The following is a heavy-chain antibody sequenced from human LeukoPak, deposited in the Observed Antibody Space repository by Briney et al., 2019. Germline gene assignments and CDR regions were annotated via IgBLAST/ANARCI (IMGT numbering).Heavy chain of an antibody. CDR2: IYYSGST. D-gene: IGHD5-18*01. V-gene: IGHV4-59*08. Sequence: SETLSLTCTVSGGSIGSYYWSWIRQPPGKGLEWIGYIYYSGSTNYNPSLKTRVTMSVDTSKNQFSLKLSSVTAADTAVYYCASYTYGYYFNSWGQGTLVTVSS. CDR1: GGSIGSYY. CDR3: ASYTYGYYFNS. J-gene: IGHJ4*02.